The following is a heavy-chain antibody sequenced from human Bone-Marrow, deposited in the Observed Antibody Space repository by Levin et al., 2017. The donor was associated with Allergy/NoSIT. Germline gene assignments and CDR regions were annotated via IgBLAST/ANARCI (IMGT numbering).Heavy chain of an antibody. Sequence: SQTLSLTCTVSGGSISSGDYYWGWIRQPPGKGLEWITYIYYSGSTYYNPSLKSRVTISVDTSKNQFSLKLSSVTAADTALYYCARGGDILTSGDTFDIWGQGTMVTVSS. CDR2: IYYSGST. V-gene: IGHV4-30-4*01. D-gene: IGHD3-9*01. J-gene: IGHJ3*02. CDR1: GGSISSGDYY. CDR3: ARGGDILTSGDTFDI.